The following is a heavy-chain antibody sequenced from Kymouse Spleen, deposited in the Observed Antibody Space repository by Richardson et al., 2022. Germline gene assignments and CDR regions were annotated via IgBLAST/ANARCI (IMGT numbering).Heavy chain of an antibody. CDR2: ISWNSGSI. Sequence: EVQLVESGGGLVQPGRSLRLSCAASGFTFDDYAMHWVRQAPGKGLEWVSGISWNSGSIGYADSVKGRFTISRDNAKNSLYLQMNSLRAEDTALYYCAKDTLGATKDYYYYGMDVWGQGTTVTVSS. J-gene: IGHJ6*02. D-gene: IGHD5-12*01. CDR3: AKDTLGATKDYYYYGMDV. V-gene: IGHV3-9*01. CDR1: GFTFDDYA.